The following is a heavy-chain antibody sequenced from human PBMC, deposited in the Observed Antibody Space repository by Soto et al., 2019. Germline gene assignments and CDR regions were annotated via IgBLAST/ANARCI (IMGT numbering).Heavy chain of an antibody. V-gene: IGHV1-18*01. CDR3: ARGPTDYYDNSANYFLDY. Sequence: QVPLVQSGAEVKKPGASVKVSCKASGYMFITYGVSWVRQAPGQGLDWLGWISTYNGNTRYAERLQGRVTMTTDTTTNTAYMELRNLRSDDTAVYYCARGPTDYYDNSANYFLDYWGQGTLVTVSS. D-gene: IGHD3-22*01. CDR1: GYMFITYG. J-gene: IGHJ4*02. CDR2: ISTYNGNT.